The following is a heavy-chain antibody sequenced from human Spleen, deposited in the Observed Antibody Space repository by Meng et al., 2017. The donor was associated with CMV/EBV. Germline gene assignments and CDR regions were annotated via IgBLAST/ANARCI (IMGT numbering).Heavy chain of an antibody. CDR2: INPKSGDT. CDR1: GYSFIKYG. V-gene: IGHV1-2*02. J-gene: IGHJ4*02. CDR3: ARSGSGLNY. Sequence: ASVKVSCKASGYSFIKYGFSWVRQAPGQGLEWMGWINPKSGDTRYTQKLQGRVTMSRDTSINTAFLELNRLTSADTAVYYCARSGSGLNYGGQGSLVTVPQ. D-gene: IGHD1-26*01.